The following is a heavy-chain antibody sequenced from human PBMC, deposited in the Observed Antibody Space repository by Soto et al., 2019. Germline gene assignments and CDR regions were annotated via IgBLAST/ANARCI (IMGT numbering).Heavy chain of an antibody. J-gene: IGHJ6*02. V-gene: IGHV4-30-4*02. CDR1: GGSISSGGYY. CDR2: IFSSGTT. Sequence: PSETLSLTCTVFGGSISSGGYYWSWIRRAPGKGLEWIGYIFSSGTTYYNPSLKSRLTMSLDTSQNQFSLKLNSVTAADTAVYFCARVPSPFDFYYAMDVWGQGTTVTVS. D-gene: IGHD3-16*01. CDR3: ARVPSPFDFYYAMDV.